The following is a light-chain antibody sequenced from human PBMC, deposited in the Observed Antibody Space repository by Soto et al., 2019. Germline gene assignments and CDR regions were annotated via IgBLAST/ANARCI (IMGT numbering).Light chain of an antibody. J-gene: IGLJ3*02. V-gene: IGLV2-8*01. CDR1: SSDIGAYDY. CDR2: EVS. Sequence: QSVLTQPASLSGSPGQSITISCTGTSSDIGAYDYVSWFQQHPGKAPKLMIYEVSKRPSGVPARFSGSKSGKTASLTVSGLQADDEADYYCSSDAGTSNRVFGGGTKLTVL. CDR3: SSDAGTSNRV.